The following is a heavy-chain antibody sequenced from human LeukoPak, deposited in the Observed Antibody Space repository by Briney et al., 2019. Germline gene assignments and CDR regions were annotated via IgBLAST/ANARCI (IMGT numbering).Heavy chain of an antibody. CDR1: GFTLYTFGSYW. D-gene: IGHD3-10*01. V-gene: IGHV3-74*01. CDR2: IHNDGSGT. CDR3: VRGGFGPAMDV. J-gene: IGHJ6*02. Sequence: PGGSLRLSCAASGFTLYTFGSYWMHWVRQAPGKGLVWVSVIHNDGSGTNYADSLKGRTTISRDNAKNTLYLQMTSLGAEDTGVYYWVRGGFGPAMDVWGQGTTVTVSS.